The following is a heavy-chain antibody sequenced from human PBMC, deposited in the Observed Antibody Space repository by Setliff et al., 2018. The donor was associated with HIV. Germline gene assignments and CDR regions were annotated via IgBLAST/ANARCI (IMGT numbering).Heavy chain of an antibody. D-gene: IGHD6-13*01. CDR3: ATDPGYSSTWYSESFQH. Sequence: AAVKVSCKISGYTLTELSIHWVRQAPGKGLEWMANFDPEDGETFYAQKFQGRLTMTEDTSTDTAYMELSSLRSDDTAMYYCATDPGYSSTWYSESFQHWGQCTVVTVSS. V-gene: IGHV1-24*01. J-gene: IGHJ1*01. CDR1: GYTLTELS. CDR2: FDPEDGET.